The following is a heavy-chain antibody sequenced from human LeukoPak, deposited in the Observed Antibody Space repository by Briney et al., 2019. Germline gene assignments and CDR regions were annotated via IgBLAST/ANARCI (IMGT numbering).Heavy chain of an antibody. Sequence: ASVKVSCKASGYTFTGYYMHWVRQGPGQGLEWMGWSNPNGGGTNYAQKLQGRVTMTSDTSISTAYMELSRLRPDDTAVYYCARGPWQWLVEEVWFDPWGQGTLVTVSS. CDR1: GYTFTGYY. CDR3: ARGPWQWLVEEVWFDP. J-gene: IGHJ5*02. D-gene: IGHD6-19*01. CDR2: SNPNGGGT. V-gene: IGHV1-2*02.